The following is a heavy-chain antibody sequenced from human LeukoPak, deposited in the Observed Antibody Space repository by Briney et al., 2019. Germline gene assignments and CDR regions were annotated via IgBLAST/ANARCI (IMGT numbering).Heavy chain of an antibody. CDR3: ARDLTVGPTTDYFDY. J-gene: IGHJ4*02. CDR1: GFTFRSYW. D-gene: IGHD1-26*01. Sequence: PGGSLRLSCAASGFTFRSYWMHWVRLPPGKGLVWVSRIKSDGSSTSYADFVKGRFTISRDNAKNTLYLQMNSLRAEDTAVYYCARDLTVGPTTDYFDYWGQGTLVTVSS. CDR2: IKSDGSST. V-gene: IGHV3-74*01.